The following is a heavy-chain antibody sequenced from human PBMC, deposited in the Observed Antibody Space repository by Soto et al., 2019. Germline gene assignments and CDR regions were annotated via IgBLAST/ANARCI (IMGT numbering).Heavy chain of an antibody. V-gene: IGHV4-34*01. CDR3: ARWGRSSSHHYYYYYYMDV. CDR2: INHSGST. Sequence: SETLSLTCAVYGGSFSGYYWSWIRQPPGKGLEWIGEINHSGSTNYNPSLKSRVTISVDTSKNQFSLKLSSVTAADTAVYYCARWGRSSSHHYYYYYYMDVWGKGTTVTVSS. D-gene: IGHD6-6*01. CDR1: GGSFSGYY. J-gene: IGHJ6*03.